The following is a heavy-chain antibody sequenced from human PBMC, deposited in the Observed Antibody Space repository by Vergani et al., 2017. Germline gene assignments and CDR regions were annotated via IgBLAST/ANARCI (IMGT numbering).Heavy chain of an antibody. CDR2: IKQDGSEK. V-gene: IGHV3-7*01. CDR1: GFTFSSYW. CDR3: ARGATMVRGVYY. J-gene: IGHJ4*02. Sequence: EVQLVESGGGLVQPGGSLRLSCAASGFTFSSYWMSWVRQAPGKGLEWVANIKQDGSEKYYVDSVKGRFTIARDNAKNSLYLQMNSLRAEVTAVYYCARGATMVRGVYYWSQGTLVTVSS. D-gene: IGHD3-10*01.